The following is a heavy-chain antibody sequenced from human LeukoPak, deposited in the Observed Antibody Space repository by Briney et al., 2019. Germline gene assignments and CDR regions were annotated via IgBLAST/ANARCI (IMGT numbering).Heavy chain of an antibody. CDR1: GFSVSDTF. D-gene: IGHD1-26*01. CDR2: ILDTGIT. Sequence: PGGSLRLSCAVSGFSVSDTFMTWVRQAPGEGLQWVSVILDTGITTYADSVKGRFSISRDNSKNTVYLQMNSLSVDDTDVYYCVRDKGVGRTERFDSWGPGTLVTVSS. CDR3: VRDKGVGRTERFDS. J-gene: IGHJ4*02. V-gene: IGHV3-53*01.